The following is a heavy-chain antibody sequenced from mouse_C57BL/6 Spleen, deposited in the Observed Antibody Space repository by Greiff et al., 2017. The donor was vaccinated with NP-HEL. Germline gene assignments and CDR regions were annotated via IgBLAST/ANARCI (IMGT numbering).Heavy chain of an antibody. D-gene: IGHD3-1*01. V-gene: IGHV1-78*01. Sequence: VQLQQSDAELVKPGASVKISCKVSGYTFTDHTIHWMKQRPEQGLEWIGYIYPRDGSTKYNEKFKGKATLTADKSSSTAYMQLTSLTSEGSAVYCCAREGYCRAWFAYWGQGTLVTVSA. CDR1: GYTFTDHT. J-gene: IGHJ3*01. CDR3: AREGYCRAWFAY. CDR2: IYPRDGST.